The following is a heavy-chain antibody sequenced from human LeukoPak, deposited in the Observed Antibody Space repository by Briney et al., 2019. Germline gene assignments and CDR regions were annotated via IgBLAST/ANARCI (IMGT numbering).Heavy chain of an antibody. D-gene: IGHD4-17*01. V-gene: IGHV3-43*02. CDR3: AKVPDYGDFIFDY. CDR2: ISGDGTRT. CDR1: GFTFDDYA. J-gene: IGHJ4*02. Sequence: GGSLRLSCAASGFTFDDYAMHWVRQAPGKGLEWVSLISGDGTRTYYADSVKGRFTISRDNSINSLYLQMNSLRTADTALYYCAKVPDYGDFIFDYWGQGTLVTVSS.